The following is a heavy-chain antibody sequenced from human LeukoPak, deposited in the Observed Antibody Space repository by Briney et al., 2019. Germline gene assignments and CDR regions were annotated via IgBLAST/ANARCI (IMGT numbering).Heavy chain of an antibody. CDR3: VNDCSSSSCYDY. CDR1: GFTFSSYS. D-gene: IGHD2-2*01. V-gene: IGHV3-21*01. Sequence: PGGSLRLSCAASGFTFSSYSMNWVRQSPGKGLEWVSSISSSSGYIYYADSVKGRFTISRDNAKSSLYLQMNSLRAEDTAVYYCVNDCSSSSCYDYWGQGTLVTVSS. J-gene: IGHJ4*02. CDR2: ISSSSGYI.